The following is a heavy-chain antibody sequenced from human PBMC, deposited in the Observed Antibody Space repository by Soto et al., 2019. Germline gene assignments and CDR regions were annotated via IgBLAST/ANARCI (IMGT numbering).Heavy chain of an antibody. D-gene: IGHD2-2*02. CDR1: GGTFRGYF. CDR2: IGHSGDT. CDR3: ARGLSGYKPKGA. V-gene: IGHV4-34*01. J-gene: IGHJ5*02. Sequence: SETLSLTCAIYGGTFRGYFWSWIRQPPGKGLEWIGEIGHSGDTNYNPSLKSRLTISKDTSKNQFFLNLTSVTAADTGTYYCARGLSGYKPKGAWGQGTLVTVSS.